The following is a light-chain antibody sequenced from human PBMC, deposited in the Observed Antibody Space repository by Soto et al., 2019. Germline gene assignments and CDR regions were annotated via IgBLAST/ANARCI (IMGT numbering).Light chain of an antibody. CDR3: QQYDSSPKT. Sequence: EIFLTQSPVTLYLSPGERATLSCRASQSVSSSYLAWYQQKPGQAPRLLIYGASSRATGIPDRFSGTGSGTDFTLTISRLEPEDFAVYYCQQYDSSPKTFGQGTKVDIK. CDR2: GAS. J-gene: IGKJ1*01. V-gene: IGKV3-20*01. CDR1: QSVSSSY.